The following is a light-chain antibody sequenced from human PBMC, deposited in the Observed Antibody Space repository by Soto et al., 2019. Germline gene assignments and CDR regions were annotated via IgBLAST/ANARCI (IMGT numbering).Light chain of an antibody. Sequence: DIQITQSSSPRCGSVGGRVSMPCRASQTVSSWLAWYQQKPGKAPKLLIYTASSLKSGVPSRFSGSGSGTEFTLTISSLQPDDFATYYCQQYYSNSVAFGRGTKVDIK. CDR3: QQYYSNSVA. V-gene: IGKV1-5*03. CDR2: TAS. CDR1: QTVSSW. J-gene: IGKJ1*01.